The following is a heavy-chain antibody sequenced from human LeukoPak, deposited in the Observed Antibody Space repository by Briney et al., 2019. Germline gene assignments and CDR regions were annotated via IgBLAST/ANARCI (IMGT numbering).Heavy chain of an antibody. D-gene: IGHD3-22*01. V-gene: IGHV3-53*01. Sequence: PGGSLRLSCAASGFPVSSNYMSWVRQAPGKGLEWVSVIYSGGSTYYADSVKGRFTISRDNSKNTLYLQMNSLRAEDTAVYYRARDYYDSSSYSDWGQGTLVTVSS. CDR1: GFPVSSNY. CDR2: IYSGGST. CDR3: ARDYYDSSSYSD. J-gene: IGHJ4*02.